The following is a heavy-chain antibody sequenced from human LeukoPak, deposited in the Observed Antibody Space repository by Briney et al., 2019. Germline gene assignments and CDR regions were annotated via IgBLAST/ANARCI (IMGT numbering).Heavy chain of an antibody. D-gene: IGHD5-18*01. V-gene: IGHV4-31*03. CDR3: ARALYTYGDFDGFDY. Sequence: PSETLSLTCSVSGGSIISGGYYWSWIRQHPGNGLEWIGYIYYSGTTYYNPSFKSRLTISVDTSKNQFSLELRSVTAADTAVYYRARALYTYGDFDGFDYWGQGTLVTVSS. CDR1: GGSIISGGYY. J-gene: IGHJ4*02. CDR2: IYYSGTT.